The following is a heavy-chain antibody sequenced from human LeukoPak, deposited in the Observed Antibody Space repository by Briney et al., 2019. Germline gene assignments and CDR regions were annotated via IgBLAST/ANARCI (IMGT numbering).Heavy chain of an antibody. CDR3: ARDLYSSSSKWFDP. Sequence: SETLSLPCAVYGGSFSGYYWRWIRQPPGKGLEWIGEINHSGSTNYNPSLKSRVTISVDTSKNQFSLKLSSGTAADTAVYYCARDLYSSSSKWFDPWGQGTLVTVSS. V-gene: IGHV4-34*01. CDR1: GGSFSGYY. D-gene: IGHD6-6*01. CDR2: INHSGST. J-gene: IGHJ5*02.